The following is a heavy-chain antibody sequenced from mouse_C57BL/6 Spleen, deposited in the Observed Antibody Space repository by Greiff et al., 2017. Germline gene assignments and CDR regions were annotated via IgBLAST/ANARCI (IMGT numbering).Heavy chain of an antibody. CDR3: ASTTVVVYYFDY. Sequence: VQLVESGAELAKPGASVKLSCKASGYTFTSYWMHWVKQRPGQGLEWIGYINPSSGYTKYNQKFKDKATLTADKSSSTAYMQLSSLTYEDSAVYYCASTTVVVYYFDYWGQGTTLTVSS. J-gene: IGHJ2*01. CDR1: GYTFTSYW. V-gene: IGHV1-7*01. D-gene: IGHD1-1*01. CDR2: INPSSGYT.